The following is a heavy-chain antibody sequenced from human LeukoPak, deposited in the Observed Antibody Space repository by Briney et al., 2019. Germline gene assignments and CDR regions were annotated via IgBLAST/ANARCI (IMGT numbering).Heavy chain of an antibody. V-gene: IGHV3-30-3*01. Sequence: GGSLRLSCAASGFTFSSYAMHWVRQAPGKGLEWVAVISYDGSNRYYADSVKGRFTISRDNSKNTLYLQMNSLRAEDTAVYYCARAPHISSSAFDYWGQGTLVTVSS. D-gene: IGHD6-6*01. CDR3: ARAPHISSSAFDY. CDR2: ISYDGSNR. J-gene: IGHJ4*02. CDR1: GFTFSSYA.